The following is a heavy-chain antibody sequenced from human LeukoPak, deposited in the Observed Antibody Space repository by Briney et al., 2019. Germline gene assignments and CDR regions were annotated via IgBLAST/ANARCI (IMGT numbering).Heavy chain of an antibody. CDR1: GLTFSSYA. D-gene: IGHD3-16*01. CDR3: AKDAYGAFYFDY. Sequence: GGSLRLSCAASGLTFSSYAMNWVRQAPGRGVEWVSGISGSGGSTYYADSVKGRFTISRDSSKNTLYQQMNSLRGEDTAVYYCAKDAYGAFYFDYWGQGTLVTVPS. J-gene: IGHJ4*02. CDR2: ISGSGGST. V-gene: IGHV3-23*01.